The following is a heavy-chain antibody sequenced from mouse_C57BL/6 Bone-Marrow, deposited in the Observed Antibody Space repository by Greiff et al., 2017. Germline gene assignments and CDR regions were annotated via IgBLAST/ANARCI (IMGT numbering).Heavy chain of an antibody. CDR1: GFNIKDDY. D-gene: IGHD1-1*01. J-gene: IGHJ2*01. Sequence: EVQLQQSGAELVRPGASVKLSCTASGFNIKDDYMHWVKQRPEQGLEWIGWIDPENGDTEYASKFQGEATITADTSSNTAYLQLSSLTSEDTAVYYCGSSYYYFDYWGQGTTLTVSS. V-gene: IGHV14-4*01. CDR3: GSSYYYFDY. CDR2: IDPENGDT.